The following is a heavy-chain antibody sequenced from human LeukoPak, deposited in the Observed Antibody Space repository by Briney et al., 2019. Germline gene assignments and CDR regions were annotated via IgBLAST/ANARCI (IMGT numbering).Heavy chain of an antibody. Sequence: GASVKVSCKASGYTFTGYYMHWVRQAPGQGLEWVGWINPNSGGTNYAQKFQGRVTMTRDTSISTAYMELSRPRSDDTAVYYCARYPCSGGSCYSDYWGQGTLVTVSS. CDR1: GYTFTGYY. V-gene: IGHV1-2*02. CDR2: INPNSGGT. CDR3: ARYPCSGGSCYSDY. J-gene: IGHJ4*02. D-gene: IGHD2-15*01.